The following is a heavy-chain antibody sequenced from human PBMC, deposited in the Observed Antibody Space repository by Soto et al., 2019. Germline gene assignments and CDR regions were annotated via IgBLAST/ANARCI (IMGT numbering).Heavy chain of an antibody. Sequence: QVQVVQSGAEVQKPGSSVKISCKAAGRTFSSFPTSWVRQVPGQGLEWVGGVISASGSVTYAPKFQGRVTITAVNSAGIGYMELTSLTAEDTASYYCARVGSRDAYNYVLDHWGPGTMVTVSS. J-gene: IGHJ1*01. CDR3: ARVGSRDAYNYVLDH. V-gene: IGHV1-69*06. CDR2: VISASGSV. D-gene: IGHD5-18*01. CDR1: GRTFSSFP.